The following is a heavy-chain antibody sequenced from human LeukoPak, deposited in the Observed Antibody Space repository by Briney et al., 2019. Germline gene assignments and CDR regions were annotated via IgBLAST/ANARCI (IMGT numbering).Heavy chain of an antibody. CDR2: ISGSGGST. Sequence: GGSLRLSCAPSGFTFSSYAMSWVRQAPGKGLEWVSAISGSGGSTYHADSVKGRFTISRDNSKNTLYLQMNSLRAEDTAVYYCAKALYGEPIIDYWGQGTLVTVSS. CDR1: GFTFSSYA. J-gene: IGHJ4*02. D-gene: IGHD3-16*01. CDR3: AKALYGEPIIDY. V-gene: IGHV3-23*01.